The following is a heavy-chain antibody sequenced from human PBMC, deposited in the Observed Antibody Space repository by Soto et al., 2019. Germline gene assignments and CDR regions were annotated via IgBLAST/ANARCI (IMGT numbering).Heavy chain of an antibody. Sequence: QITLKESGLTLVKPTQTLTLTCTFSGFSLTTSGLGVGWVRQPPGKALEWLALIYWDDDRRYSPSLQNRLTITKDTSKNQVVLTMANMDPVDTATYYCAHTRPPRLFYSWGPGTLVTVSS. CDR3: AHTRPPRLFYS. CDR1: GFSLTTSGLG. J-gene: IGHJ4*02. V-gene: IGHV2-5*02. CDR2: IYWDDDR. D-gene: IGHD6-25*01.